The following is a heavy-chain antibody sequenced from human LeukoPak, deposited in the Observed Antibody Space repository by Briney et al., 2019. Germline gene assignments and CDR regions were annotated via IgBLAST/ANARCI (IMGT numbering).Heavy chain of an antibody. J-gene: IGHJ4*02. V-gene: IGHV4-59*01. Sequence: SETLPLTCTVSGGSISSYYWSWIRQPPGKGLEWIGYIYYSGGTNYNPSLKSRVTISVDTSKNQFSLKLSSVTAADTAVYYCARAGRHFDYWGQGTLVTVSS. D-gene: IGHD1-26*01. CDR3: ARAGRHFDY. CDR1: GGSISSYY. CDR2: IYYSGGT.